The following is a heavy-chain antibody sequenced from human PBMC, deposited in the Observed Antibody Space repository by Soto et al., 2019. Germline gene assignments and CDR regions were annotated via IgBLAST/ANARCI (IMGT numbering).Heavy chain of an antibody. J-gene: IGHJ2*01. CDR3: ARARQAAASFWYFDL. D-gene: IGHD2-2*01. CDR1: GFTFSDYY. V-gene: IGHV3-11*05. CDR2: ISSSSSYT. Sequence: QVQLVESGGGLVKPGGSLRLSCAASGFTFSDYYMRWIRQAPGKGLEWVSYISSSSSYTNYADSVKGRFTISRDNAKNSLYLQMNSLRAEDTAVYYCARARQAAASFWYFDLWGRGTLVTVSS.